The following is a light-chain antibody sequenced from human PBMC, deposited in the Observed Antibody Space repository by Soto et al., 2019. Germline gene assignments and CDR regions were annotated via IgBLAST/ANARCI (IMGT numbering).Light chain of an antibody. J-gene: IGKJ1*01. V-gene: IGKV3-15*01. Sequence: EIVMTQSPAPLSVSPGARATLSCRASQSITTNLVWYQQKAGQAPRLLIYGAYTRATGIPARFSGSGSGTEFTLTISSLQSEDFAVYYCQQYDNWQTFGQGTKVDIK. CDR2: GAY. CDR1: QSITTN. CDR3: QQYDNWQT.